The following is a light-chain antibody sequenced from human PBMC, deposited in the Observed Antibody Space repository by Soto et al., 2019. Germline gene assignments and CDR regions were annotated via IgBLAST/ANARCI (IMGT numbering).Light chain of an antibody. CDR2: ATS. CDR1: QSFDSRY. J-gene: IGKJ1*01. V-gene: IGKV3-20*01. CDR3: QQDCNSRWT. Sequence: EVVLTQSPDTLSLSPGDRATLSCRVSQSFDSRYSACYQQRPDQTPRLLIYATSTRATGVPDRFSGRGSGTDFPLTISVLEPDDFAVYYCQQDCNSRWTFGQGTKLEI.